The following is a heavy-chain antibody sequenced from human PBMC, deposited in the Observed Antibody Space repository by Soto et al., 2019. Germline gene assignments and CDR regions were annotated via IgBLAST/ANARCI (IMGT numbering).Heavy chain of an antibody. J-gene: IGHJ4*02. V-gene: IGHV3-21*01. Sequence: EVQLVESGGGLVKPGGSLRLSCAASGFTFSSYSMNWVRQAPGKGLEWVSSISTSSNYIYYADSVKSRFTISRDNAKNSLYLQMNSLRAEDTAVYYCARDGGYSGYDCWGQGTLVTVSS. CDR2: ISTSSNYI. D-gene: IGHD5-12*01. CDR3: ARDGGYSGYDC. CDR1: GFTFSSYS.